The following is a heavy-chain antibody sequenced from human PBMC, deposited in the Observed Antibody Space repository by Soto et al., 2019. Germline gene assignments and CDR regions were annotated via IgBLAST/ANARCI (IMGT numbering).Heavy chain of an antibody. Sequence: EVHLVESGGGLVQTGGSLRLSCAIFEGTVIRDWMNWVRQAPGKGLEWVAHTNQDGSEKYYVDSVKGRFTISRDNEKNSLYWKMNSLRAENPARYNFWGGVGDAFWGQGTLVTVSS. CDR3: WGGVGDAF. D-gene: IGHD3-16*01. CDR1: EGTVIRDW. J-gene: IGHJ4*02. CDR2: TNQDGSEK. V-gene: IGHV3-7*01.